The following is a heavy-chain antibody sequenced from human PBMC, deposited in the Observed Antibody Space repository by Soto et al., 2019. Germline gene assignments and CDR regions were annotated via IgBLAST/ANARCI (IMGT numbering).Heavy chain of an antibody. V-gene: IGHV1-69*02. CDR1: GGTFSSYT. J-gene: IGHJ4*02. CDR2: IIPTLGIA. Sequence: QVQLVHSGAEVKKPGSSVKVSCKASGGTFSSYTISWVRQAPGQGLEWMGRIIPTLGIANYAQKFQGRVTITADKSTSTAYMALSRLRSEDTAVYYCARLVDTADFDYWGQGTLVTVSS. CDR3: ARLVDTADFDY. D-gene: IGHD5-18*01.